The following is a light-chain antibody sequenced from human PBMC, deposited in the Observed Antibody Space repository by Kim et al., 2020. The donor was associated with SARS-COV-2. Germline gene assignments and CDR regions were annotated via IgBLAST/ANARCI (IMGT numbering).Light chain of an antibody. CDR1: CLRRDY. CDR3: NSRDSSGNHYV. CDR2: GGN. J-gene: IGLJ1*01. V-gene: IGLV3-19*01. Sequence: ALGHTVRITCQGDCLRRDYASWYQQEAGQAPVLVIYGGNNRPSGIPDRFSGSSSGNTASLTITGAQAEDEADYYCNSRDSSGNHYVFGTGTKVTVL.